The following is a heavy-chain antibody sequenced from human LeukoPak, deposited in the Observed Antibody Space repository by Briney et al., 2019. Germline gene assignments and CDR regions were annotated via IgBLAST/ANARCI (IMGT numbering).Heavy chain of an antibody. CDR3: ARDLPYGSGSYRRPLYYFDY. D-gene: IGHD3-10*01. Sequence: SQTLSLTCTVSGGSISSGSYYWSWIRQPAGKGLEWIGRIYTSGSTNYNPSLKSRVTISVDTSKNQFSLKLSSVTAADTAVYYCARDLPYGSGSYRRPLYYFDYWGQGTLVTVSS. CDR2: IYTSGST. CDR1: GGSISSGSYY. V-gene: IGHV4-61*02. J-gene: IGHJ4*02.